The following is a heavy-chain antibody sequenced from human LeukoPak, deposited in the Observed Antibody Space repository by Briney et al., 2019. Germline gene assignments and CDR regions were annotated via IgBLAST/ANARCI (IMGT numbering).Heavy chain of an antibody. CDR1: GFTFSSYW. Sequence: PGGSLRLSCAASGFTFSSYWMSWVRQAPGKGLEWVANIKQDGSEKYYVDSVKGRLTISRDNAKNSLYLQMNSLRAEDTAVYYCARASGLGYCSSTSCYTRYYYYYGMDVWGQGTTVTVSS. J-gene: IGHJ6*02. CDR3: ARASGLGYCSSTSCYTRYYYYYGMDV. CDR2: IKQDGSEK. V-gene: IGHV3-7*04. D-gene: IGHD2-2*02.